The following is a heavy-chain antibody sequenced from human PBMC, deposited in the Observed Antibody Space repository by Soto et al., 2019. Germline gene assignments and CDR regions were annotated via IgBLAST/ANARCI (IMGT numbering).Heavy chain of an antibody. V-gene: IGHV4-34*01. CDR3: ARATSWPNYYGSANYYYYYYMDV. CDR1: GGSFSGYY. CDR2: INHSGST. D-gene: IGHD3-10*01. J-gene: IGHJ6*03. Sequence: SETLSLTCAVYGGSFSGYYWRWIRQPPGKGLEWIGEINHSGSTNYNPSLKSRVTISVDTSKNQFSLKLSSVTAADTAVYYCARATSWPNYYGSANYYYYYYMDVWGKGTTVTVSS.